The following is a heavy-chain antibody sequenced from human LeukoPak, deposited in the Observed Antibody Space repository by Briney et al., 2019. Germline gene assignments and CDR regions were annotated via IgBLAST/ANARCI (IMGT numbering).Heavy chain of an antibody. V-gene: IGHV1-2*02. D-gene: IGHD3-9*01. J-gene: IGHJ4*02. CDR3: ARVLRYFDKTDY. CDR2: INPNSGGT. CDR1: GYTFTSYG. Sequence: ASVKVSCKASGYTFTSYGISWVRQAPGQGLEWMGWINPNSGGTNYAQKFQGRVTMTRDTSISTAYMELSRLRSDDTAVYYCARVLRYFDKTDYWGQGTLVTVSS.